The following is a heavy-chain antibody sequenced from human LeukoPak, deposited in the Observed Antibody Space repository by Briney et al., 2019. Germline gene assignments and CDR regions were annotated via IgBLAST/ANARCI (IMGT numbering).Heavy chain of an antibody. CDR1: GFTFSNYA. D-gene: IGHD6-19*01. J-gene: IGHJ6*03. Sequence: PGGSLRLSCAASGFTFSNYAMSWIRQTPGKGLDWVSTVPGSGPNTYYADSVKGRFTISRDNSQNTLYLQMYRLRAEDTAVYYCAKDLRSGWYDYYFYYIDVWGKGTTVTVSS. CDR3: AKDLRSGWYDYYFYYIDV. V-gene: IGHV3-23*01. CDR2: VPGSGPNT.